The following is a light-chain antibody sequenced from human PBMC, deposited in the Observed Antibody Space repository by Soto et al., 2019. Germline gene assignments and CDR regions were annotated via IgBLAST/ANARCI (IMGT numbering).Light chain of an antibody. CDR2: DVS. CDR1: SSDIGGYNY. Sequence: QSVLTQPASVSGSPGQSITISCTGTSSDIGGYNYVSWYQHHPGKSPKLIIYDVSNRPSGVSNPFSGSKSGNTASLTISGLQPEYEADYYCSSYTTSNTRQIVFGTGTEVTVL. J-gene: IGLJ1*01. CDR3: SSYTTSNTRQIV. V-gene: IGLV2-14*03.